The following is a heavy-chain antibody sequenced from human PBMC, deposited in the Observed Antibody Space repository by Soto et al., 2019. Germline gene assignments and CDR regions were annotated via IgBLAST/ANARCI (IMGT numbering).Heavy chain of an antibody. Sequence: SETLSLTCTVSGGSISSSSYYWGWIRQPPGKGLEWIGSIYYSGSTYYNPSLKSRVTISVDTSKNQFSLKLSSVTAADTAVYYCARNYGSESYIMGYYYGMDVWGQGTTVTVSS. CDR2: IYYSGST. CDR3: ARNYGSESYIMGYYYGMDV. D-gene: IGHD3-10*01. V-gene: IGHV4-39*01. J-gene: IGHJ6*02. CDR1: GGSISSSSYY.